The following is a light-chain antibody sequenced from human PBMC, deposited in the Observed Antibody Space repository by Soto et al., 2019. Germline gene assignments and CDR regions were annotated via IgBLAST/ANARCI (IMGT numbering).Light chain of an antibody. CDR1: QGISNY. CDR2: AAS. CDR3: QQYNGAPWT. Sequence: DIQMTQSPSSLSASVGDRVTITCRASQGISNYLAWYQQKPGKVPKLLIYAASTLQSGVPSRLRGSGSGTDFTLTIRSLQHEDVATYYCQQYNGAPWTFGQGTKVEI. J-gene: IGKJ1*01. V-gene: IGKV1-27*01.